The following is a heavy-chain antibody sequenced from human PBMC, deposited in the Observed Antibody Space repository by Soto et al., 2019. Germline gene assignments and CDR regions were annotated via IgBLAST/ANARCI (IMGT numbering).Heavy chain of an antibody. J-gene: IGHJ4*02. CDR3: AKGSVVVAAKFDS. Sequence: PGGALRLSCADSGFTFNNYDMSWVRQAPGKGLEWVSAISSSGYSTYYADSVKGRFTISRDNSKNTVYLQMNNLRAEDTAVYYCAKGSVVVAAKFDSWGQGTLVTVSS. CDR2: ISSSGYST. CDR1: GFTFNNYD. V-gene: IGHV3-23*01. D-gene: IGHD2-21*02.